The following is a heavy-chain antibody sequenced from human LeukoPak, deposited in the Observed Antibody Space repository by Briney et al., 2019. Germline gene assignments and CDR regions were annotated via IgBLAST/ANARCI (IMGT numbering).Heavy chain of an antibody. Sequence: SVKVSCKASGGTFSSYAISWVRQAPGQGLEWMGGIIPIFGTANYAQKFQGRVTITTDESTSTAYMELSSLRSEDTAVYYCAREGQGLLWLTWFDPWGQGTLVTVSS. CDR1: GGTFSSYA. CDR3: AREGQGLLWLTWFDP. D-gene: IGHD3-10*01. V-gene: IGHV1-69*05. CDR2: IIPIFGTA. J-gene: IGHJ5*02.